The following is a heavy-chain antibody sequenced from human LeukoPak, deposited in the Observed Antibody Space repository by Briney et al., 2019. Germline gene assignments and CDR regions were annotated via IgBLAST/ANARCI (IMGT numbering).Heavy chain of an antibody. CDR2: IRSGGGST. V-gene: IGHV3-23*01. CDR3: AKGRPGFDY. Sequence: GGSLRLSCAASGFTFSSYAMSWVRQAPGKGLEWVSAIRSGGGSTYYADSVKGRFTISRDNSKNTLYMQMNSLRAEDTAVYYCAKGRPGFDYWGQGTLVTVSS. J-gene: IGHJ4*02. CDR1: GFTFSSYA.